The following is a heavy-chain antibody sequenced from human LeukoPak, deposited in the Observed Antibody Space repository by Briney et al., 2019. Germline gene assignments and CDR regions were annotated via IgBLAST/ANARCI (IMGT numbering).Heavy chain of an antibody. CDR3: ARVTSHYYGSY. CDR1: GFIFSNYG. D-gene: IGHD3-10*01. CDR2: IRYDGSDK. J-gene: IGHJ4*02. V-gene: IGHV3-30*02. Sequence: GGSLRLSCAASGFIFSNYGMHWVRQAPGKGLEWVAFIRYDGSDKYYADSVKGRFTISRDNSKNTLYLQMNNLRGEDTAVYYCARVTSHYYGSYWGQGTLVTVSS.